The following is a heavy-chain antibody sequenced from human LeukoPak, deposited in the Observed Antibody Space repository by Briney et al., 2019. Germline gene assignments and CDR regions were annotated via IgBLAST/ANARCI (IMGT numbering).Heavy chain of an antibody. Sequence: GGSLRLSCAASGFTFSSYSMNWVRQAPGKGLEWVSSISSSSSYIYYADSVKGRFTISRDNAKNSLYLQMNSLRAEDTAVYYCARIMVYAIRGDLYYYYGMDVWGQGTTVTVSS. V-gene: IGHV3-21*01. CDR3: ARIMVYAIRGDLYYYYGMDV. CDR2: ISSSSSYI. J-gene: IGHJ6*02. CDR1: GFTFSSYS. D-gene: IGHD2-8*01.